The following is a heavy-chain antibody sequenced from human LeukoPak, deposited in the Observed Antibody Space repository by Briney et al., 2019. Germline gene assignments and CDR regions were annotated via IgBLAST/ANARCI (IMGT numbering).Heavy chain of an antibody. J-gene: IGHJ6*02. Sequence: SLRLSCAASGFTFDDYAMHWVRQAPGKGLEWVSGISWNSGSIGYADSVKGRFTISRDNAKNSLYLQMNSLRAEDTALYYCAKDLKGYYYYGMDVWGQGTTVTVSS. CDR1: GFTFDDYA. CDR2: ISWNSGSI. V-gene: IGHV3-9*01. CDR3: AKDLKGYYYYGMDV.